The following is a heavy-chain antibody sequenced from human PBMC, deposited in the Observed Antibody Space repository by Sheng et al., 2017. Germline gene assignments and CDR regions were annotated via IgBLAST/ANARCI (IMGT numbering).Heavy chain of an antibody. J-gene: IGHJ4*02. Sequence: QVQLVESGGGVVQPGRSLRLSCAASGFTFSSYAMHWVRQAPGKGLEWVAVISYDGSNKYYADSVKGRFTISRDNSKNTLYLQMNSLRAEDTAVYYCASAREVAGDYWGQGTLVTVSS. CDR2: ISYDGSNK. CDR3: ASAREVAGDY. CDR1: GFTFSSYA. D-gene: IGHD6-19*01. V-gene: IGHV3-30-3*01.